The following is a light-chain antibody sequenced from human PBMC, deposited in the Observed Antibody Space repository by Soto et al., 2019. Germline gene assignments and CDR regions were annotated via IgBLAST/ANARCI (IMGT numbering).Light chain of an antibody. Sequence: IQMTQSPSILSASVWDSVTITWRASQSISTWLAWYQQKPGNAPKLLIYKASTLESGVPSRFSGSGSWTEFTLTISSLQPDDFATYYCQQYISYTSWTFGQGTKVDIK. V-gene: IGKV1-5*03. CDR1: QSISTW. CDR3: QQYISYTSWT. J-gene: IGKJ1*01. CDR2: KAS.